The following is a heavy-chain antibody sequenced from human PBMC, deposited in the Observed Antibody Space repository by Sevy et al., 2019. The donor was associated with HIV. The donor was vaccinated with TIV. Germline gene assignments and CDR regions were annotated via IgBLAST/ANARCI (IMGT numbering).Heavy chain of an antibody. D-gene: IGHD2-15*01. CDR1: GYMITSYG. V-gene: IGHV1-18*01. Sequence: ASVKVSCKTSGYMITSYGINWVRQAPGQGLEWMGWISGYNGNTKYALNFEGRVTMTIDTSTSTAYMELRSLRSDDTAVYFCARRSAAGGLPFDYWGQGTLVTVSS. CDR3: ARRSAAGGLPFDY. CDR2: ISGYNGNT. J-gene: IGHJ4*02.